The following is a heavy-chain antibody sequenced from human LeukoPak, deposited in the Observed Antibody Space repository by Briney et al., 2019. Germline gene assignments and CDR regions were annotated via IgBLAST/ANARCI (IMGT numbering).Heavy chain of an antibody. J-gene: IGHJ4*02. CDR3: VRRYSSAWYFDY. Sequence: SETLSLTCTVSGGSISNYYWSWFRQPPGKGLEWIEYIYYSGSTNYNPSLKSRVTISIDTSKNQFSLKLSSVTAADTAVYYCVRRYSSAWYFDYWGQGTLVTVST. CDR1: GGSISNYY. D-gene: IGHD6-19*01. CDR2: IYYSGST. V-gene: IGHV4-59*01.